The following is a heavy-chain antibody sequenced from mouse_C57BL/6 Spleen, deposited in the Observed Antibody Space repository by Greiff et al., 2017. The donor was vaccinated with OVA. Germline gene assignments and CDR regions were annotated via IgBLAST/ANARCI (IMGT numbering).Heavy chain of an antibody. CDR3: ARETGTWFAY. CDR2: INPSSGYT. D-gene: IGHD4-1*01. Sequence: VQLQESGAELARPGASVKMSCKASGYTFTSYTMHWVKQRPGQGLEWIGYINPSSGYTKYNQKFKDKATLTVDKSSSTAYMQLSSLTSEDSAVYYCARETGTWFAYWGQGTLVTVSA. V-gene: IGHV1-4*01. CDR1: GYTFTSYT. J-gene: IGHJ3*01.